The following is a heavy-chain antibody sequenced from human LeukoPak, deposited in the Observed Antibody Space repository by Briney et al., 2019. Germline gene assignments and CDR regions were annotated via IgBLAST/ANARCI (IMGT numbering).Heavy chain of an antibody. D-gene: IGHD3-10*01. J-gene: IGHJ6*02. Sequence: GGSLRLSCAASGFTFSNYWMHWVRQAPGKGLVWVSRVNSDGSNTYYADSVRGRFTISRDNAKNTLYLQMNSLRAEDTAVYYCATPRGDYYYGMDVWGLGTTVTVSS. CDR2: VNSDGSNT. CDR3: ATPRGDYYYGMDV. CDR1: GFTFSNYW. V-gene: IGHV3-74*01.